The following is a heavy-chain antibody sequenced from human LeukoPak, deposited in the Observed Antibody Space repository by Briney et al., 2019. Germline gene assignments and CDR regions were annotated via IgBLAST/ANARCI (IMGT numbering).Heavy chain of an antibody. V-gene: IGHV3-23*01. Sequence: GGSLRLSCAASGFTLSSYAMSWVRQAPGKGLEWVSGISGSGGSTFYADSVRGRFTISRDNSKNTLYLQMSSLRPEDTAVYYCAKDLESYVVDAFDIWGQGTMVTVSS. J-gene: IGHJ3*02. CDR1: GFTLSSYA. CDR3: AKDLESYVVDAFDI. CDR2: ISGSGGST. D-gene: IGHD3-16*01.